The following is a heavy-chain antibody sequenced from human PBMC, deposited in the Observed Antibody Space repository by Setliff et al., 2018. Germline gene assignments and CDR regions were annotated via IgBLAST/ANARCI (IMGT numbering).Heavy chain of an antibody. CDR1: GGSISSSSYY. D-gene: IGHD3-3*01. Sequence: SETLSLTCTVSGGSISSSSYYWGWIRQPPGKGLEWIGSIYYSGSTYYNPSLKSRVTISVDTSKNQFSLKLSSVTAADTAVYYCARRATYYNFWSGYYGYWGQGTLVTVSS. J-gene: IGHJ4*02. CDR2: IYYSGST. V-gene: IGHV4-39*07. CDR3: ARRATYYNFWSGYYGY.